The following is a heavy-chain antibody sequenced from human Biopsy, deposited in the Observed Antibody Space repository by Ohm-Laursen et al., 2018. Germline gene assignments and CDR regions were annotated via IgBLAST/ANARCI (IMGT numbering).Heavy chain of an antibody. J-gene: IGHJ4*02. CDR3: ARDGEAKYCKHGVCPSDF. CDR2: ISASGNHI. D-gene: IGHD2-8*01. CDR1: GFTFSGFS. Sequence: SLRLSCAASGFTFSGFSMNWVRQAPGKGLARVSSISASGNHIYYTDSVKGRFTVSRDNGKNSVYLQMNSLRVEDTAVYYCARDGEAKYCKHGVCPSDFWGQGTLVTVSS. V-gene: IGHV3-21*01.